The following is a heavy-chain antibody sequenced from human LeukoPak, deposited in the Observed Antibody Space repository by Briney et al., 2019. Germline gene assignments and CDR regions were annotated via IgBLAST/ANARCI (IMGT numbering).Heavy chain of an antibody. CDR3: ARKAVAGYYYYYKDV. Sequence: GASVKVSCKASGYTFTGYYMHWVRQAPGQGLEWMGWINPNSGGTNYAQKFQGRVTMTRDTSISTAYMELSRLRSDDTAVYYCARKAVAGYYYYYKDVWGKGTTVTVSS. CDR2: INPNSGGT. J-gene: IGHJ6*03. CDR1: GYTFTGYY. V-gene: IGHV1-2*02. D-gene: IGHD6-19*01.